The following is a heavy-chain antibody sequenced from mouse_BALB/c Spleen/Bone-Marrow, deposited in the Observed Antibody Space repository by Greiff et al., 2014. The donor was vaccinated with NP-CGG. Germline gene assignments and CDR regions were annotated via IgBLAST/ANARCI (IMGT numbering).Heavy chain of an antibody. D-gene: IGHD2-4*01. Sequence: VHVKQSGPELVKPGASVKMSCKASGYSFTSFILHWVKTRPGQGLEWIGYINPYNDGTKYNEKFKGKAILTSDKSSSSANMELSSLTSEDSAVYYCARAMIYYYAMDYWGQGTSVTFSS. CDR3: ARAMIYYYAMDY. V-gene: IGHV1-14*01. J-gene: IGHJ4*01. CDR1: GYSFTSFI. CDR2: INPYNDGT.